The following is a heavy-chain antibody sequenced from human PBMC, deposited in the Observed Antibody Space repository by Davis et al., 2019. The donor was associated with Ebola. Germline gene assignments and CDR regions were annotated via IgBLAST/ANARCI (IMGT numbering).Heavy chain of an antibody. D-gene: IGHD1-14*01. V-gene: IGHV4-59*12. CDR3: ARENQGSYYYYGMDV. J-gene: IGHJ6*02. Sequence: SETLSLTCTVSGGSISSYYWSWIRQPPGKGLEWIGYIYYSGSTNYNPSLKSRVTISVDTSENQFSLNLSSVTAADTAVYYCARENQGSYYYYGMDVWGQGTTVTVSS. CDR1: GGSISSYY. CDR2: IYYSGST.